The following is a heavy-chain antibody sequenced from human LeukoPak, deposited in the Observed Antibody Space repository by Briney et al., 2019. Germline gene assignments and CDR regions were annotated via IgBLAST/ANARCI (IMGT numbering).Heavy chain of an antibody. CDR2: IYYSGST. J-gene: IGHJ6*03. CDR3: ARVFWVFDYYMDV. CDR1: GGPISSCRYY. V-gene: IGHV4-39*07. Sequence: PSDTLSLPCTVSGGPISSCRYYWGWIRQPPGKGLEWFGSIYYSGSTYYNPSLKSRVTISVDTYKNQFSLKLSSVTAADTAVYYCARVFWVFDYYMDVWGKGTTVTVSS. D-gene: IGHD3-16*01.